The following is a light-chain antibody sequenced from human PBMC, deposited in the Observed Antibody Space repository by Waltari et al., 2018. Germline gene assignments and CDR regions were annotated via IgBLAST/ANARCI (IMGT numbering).Light chain of an antibody. CDR3: QQYYSAPLT. Sequence: DIVMTQSPDYLAVSLGERATINCKASQTGLYRSNNKNYVAWYQQKPGQPPKLLIHWAGIREPGVPDRFSVSGSWTDFSLTISSLQAEDVAVYYCQQYYSAPLTFGGGTKVAIK. V-gene: IGKV4-1*01. CDR1: QTGLYRSNNKNY. CDR2: WAG. J-gene: IGKJ4*01.